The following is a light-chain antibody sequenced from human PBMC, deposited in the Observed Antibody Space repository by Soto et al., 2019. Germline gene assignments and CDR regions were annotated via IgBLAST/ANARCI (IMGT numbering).Light chain of an antibody. V-gene: IGLV2-14*01. J-gene: IGLJ1*01. Sequence: QSALTQPASVSGSPGQSITISCTGTSSDVGGYNYVSWYQQHPGKAPKLMIYDVSNWPSGVSNRFSGSKSGNTASLTISGLQAEDEADYYCSSYTSSSTSYVFGTGTKVTVL. CDR1: SSDVGGYNY. CDR3: SSYTSSSTSYV. CDR2: DVS.